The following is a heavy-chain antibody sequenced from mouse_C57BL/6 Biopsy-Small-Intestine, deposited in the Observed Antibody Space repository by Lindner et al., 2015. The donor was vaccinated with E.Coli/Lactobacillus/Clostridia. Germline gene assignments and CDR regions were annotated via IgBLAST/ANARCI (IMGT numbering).Heavy chain of an antibody. CDR1: GFTFNTYP. V-gene: IGHV10-3*01. D-gene: IGHD1-1*01. CDR3: VRDPITTVMDY. Sequence: VQLQESGGGLVQPKGSLKLSCAASGFTFNTYPMHWVRQAPGKGLEWVARIRSKSSNYAIFYADSVKDRFTISRDDSQSMLYLQMNNLEIEDTAMYYCVRDPITTVMDYWGQGTSVTVSS. J-gene: IGHJ4*01. CDR2: IRSKSSNYAI.